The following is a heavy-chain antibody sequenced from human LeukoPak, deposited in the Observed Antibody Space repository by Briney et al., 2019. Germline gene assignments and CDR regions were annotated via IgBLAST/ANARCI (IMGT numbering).Heavy chain of an antibody. CDR1: GVSISSYY. V-gene: IGHV4-4*07. CDR3: SREGLGLYCSGGSCYSGAFDI. CDR2: IYTSGST. Sequence: SETLSLTCTVSGVSISSYYWSWIRQPAAKGLEWIGRIYTSGSTNYNPSLKSRVTMSVDTSKNQFSLKLSSVTAADTAVYYCSREGLGLYCSGGSCYSGAFDIWGQGTMVTVSS. D-gene: IGHD2-15*01. J-gene: IGHJ3*02.